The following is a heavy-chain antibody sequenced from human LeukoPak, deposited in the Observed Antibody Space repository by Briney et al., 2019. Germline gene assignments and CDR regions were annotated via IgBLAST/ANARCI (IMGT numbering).Heavy chain of an antibody. D-gene: IGHD3-22*01. CDR3: ARDHYYDSSGYGEYFDY. J-gene: IGHJ4*02. V-gene: IGHV3-64*01. CDR1: GFTFSSYA. CDR2: ISSNGGST. Sequence: GGSLRLSCAASGFTFSSYAMHWVRQAPGKGLEYVSAISSNGGSTYYANSVKGRFTISRDNSKNTLYLQMGSLRSEDTAVYYCARDHYYDSSGYGEYFDYWGQGTLVTVSS.